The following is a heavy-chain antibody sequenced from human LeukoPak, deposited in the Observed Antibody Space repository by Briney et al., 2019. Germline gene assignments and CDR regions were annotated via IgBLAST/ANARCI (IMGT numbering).Heavy chain of an antibody. CDR3: ATAKHSSGWYGAFDI. CDR1: GYTLTELS. V-gene: IGHV1-24*01. D-gene: IGHD6-19*01. Sequence: ASVKVSCKVSGYTLTELSMHWVRQAPGKGLEWMGGFDPEDGETIYAQKFQGRVTMTEDTSTDTAYMELRSLRSEDTAVYYCATAKHSSGWYGAFDIWGQGTMVTVSS. CDR2: FDPEDGET. J-gene: IGHJ3*02.